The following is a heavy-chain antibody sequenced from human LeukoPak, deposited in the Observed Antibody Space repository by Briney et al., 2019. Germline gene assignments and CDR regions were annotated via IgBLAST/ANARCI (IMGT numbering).Heavy chain of an antibody. CDR3: AGRDY. Sequence: SETLSLTCTVSGAPISNYYWGWIRQPAGKALEWIGRVYTSGSTTYNPSFRSRVTMSVDKSKNELSLKLTSVTAADTAVYYCAGRDYWGQGTLVTASS. V-gene: IGHV4-4*07. CDR1: GAPISNYY. CDR2: VYTSGST. J-gene: IGHJ4*02.